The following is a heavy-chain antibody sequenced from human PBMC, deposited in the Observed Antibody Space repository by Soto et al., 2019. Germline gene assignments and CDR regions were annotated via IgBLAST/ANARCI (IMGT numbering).Heavy chain of an antibody. Sequence: GGSLRLSCAASGFTFSSYGMHWVRQAPGKGLEWVAVIWYDGSNKYYADSVKGRFTISRDNSKNTLYLQMNSLRAEDTAVYYCARGITIFPTDHYGMDVWGQGTTVTVPS. CDR3: ARGITIFPTDHYGMDV. CDR2: IWYDGSNK. J-gene: IGHJ6*02. CDR1: GFTFSSYG. V-gene: IGHV3-33*01. D-gene: IGHD3-9*01.